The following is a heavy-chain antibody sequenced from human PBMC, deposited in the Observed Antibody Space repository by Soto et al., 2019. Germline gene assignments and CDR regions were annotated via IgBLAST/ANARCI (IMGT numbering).Heavy chain of an antibody. Sequence: GGSLRLSCAASGFTFSSYAMHWVRQAPGKGLEWVASINQDGSVKHYADSVRGRFTIPRDNAKNSLFLQMNSLSAEDAAVYYCARLTEAVTTFVYWGQGTPVTVSS. V-gene: IGHV3-7*03. CDR1: GFTFSSYA. D-gene: IGHD1-1*01. CDR3: ARLTEAVTTFVY. CDR2: INQDGSVK. J-gene: IGHJ4*02.